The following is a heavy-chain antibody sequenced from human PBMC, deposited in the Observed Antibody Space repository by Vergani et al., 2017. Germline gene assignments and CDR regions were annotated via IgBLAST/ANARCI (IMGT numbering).Heavy chain of an antibody. D-gene: IGHD7-27*01. V-gene: IGHV3-30*18. CDR2: ISYDGSNK. Sequence: QVQLVESGGGVVQPGRSLRLSCAASGFTFSSYGMHWVRQAPGKGLEWVAVISYDGSNKYYADSVKGRFTISRDNSKNTLYLQMNSLRAEDTAEYYCAKESTWGYYYYYMDVWGKGTTVTVSS. CDR3: AKESTWGYYYYYMDV. J-gene: IGHJ6*03. CDR1: GFTFSSYG.